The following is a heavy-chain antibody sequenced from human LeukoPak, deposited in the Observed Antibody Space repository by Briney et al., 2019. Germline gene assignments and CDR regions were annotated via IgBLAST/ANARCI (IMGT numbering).Heavy chain of an antibody. CDR3: ARGPKPAYCGGDCSPLYFDF. CDR2: IIPIFGTA. V-gene: IGHV1-69*05. J-gene: IGHJ4*02. CDR1: GYTFTGYY. Sequence: SVKVSCKASGYTFTGYYMHWVRQAPGQGLEWMGGIIPIFGTANYAQKFQGRVTITTDESTSTAYMELSSLRSEDTAVYYCARGPKPAYCGGDCSPLYFDFWGQGTLVTVSS. D-gene: IGHD2-21*02.